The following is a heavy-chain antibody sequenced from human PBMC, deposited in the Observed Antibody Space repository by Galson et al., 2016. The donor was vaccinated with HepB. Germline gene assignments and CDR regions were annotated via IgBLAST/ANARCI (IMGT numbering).Heavy chain of an antibody. Sequence: SETLSLTCIVSGDSLSSSPYYWGWIRQPPGQGLAWIGSTFFTGSAYYNPSLKSRVTISVDTAKNQLSLRLTSVTAADTAVYYCARHKYLTSGPFNYWGQGALVTVSS. J-gene: IGHJ4*02. D-gene: IGHD3-3*01. CDR3: ARHKYLTSGPFNY. V-gene: IGHV4-39*01. CDR1: GDSLSSSPYY. CDR2: TFFTGSA.